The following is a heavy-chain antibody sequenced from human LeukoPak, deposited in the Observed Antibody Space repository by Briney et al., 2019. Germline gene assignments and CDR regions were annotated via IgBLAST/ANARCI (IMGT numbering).Heavy chain of an antibody. CDR2: INEDGSEK. J-gene: IGHJ4*02. V-gene: IGHV3-7*01. D-gene: IGHD3-22*01. CDR3: ARNEDYSDSTGYYSTFYLDS. Sequence: GGTLRLSCAASGFIFSRYGMSWVRQAPGKGLEWVANINEDGSEKYYVDSVKGRFTISRDNGKNALYLQMKSLRAEDTAVYYCARNEDYSDSTGYYSTFYLDSWGQGTLVTVSS. CDR1: GFIFSRYG.